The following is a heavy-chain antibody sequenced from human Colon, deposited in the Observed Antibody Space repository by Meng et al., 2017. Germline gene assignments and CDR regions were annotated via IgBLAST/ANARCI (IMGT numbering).Heavy chain of an antibody. V-gene: IGHV4-31*02. CDR3: ARAGLHSYYFDF. D-gene: IGHD2-21*01. CDR2: ISNSGSA. J-gene: IGHJ4*02. CDR1: GGSNISGGYY. Sequence: QVQLQDAGPGLGKPSQPRSLTCSVSGGSNISGGYYWSWIRQHPQKGLEWIGYISNSGSAYYNPSLKSRVSISVDTSKNQFSLKMDTVTAADTALYYCARAGLHSYYFDFWGQGTLVTVSS.